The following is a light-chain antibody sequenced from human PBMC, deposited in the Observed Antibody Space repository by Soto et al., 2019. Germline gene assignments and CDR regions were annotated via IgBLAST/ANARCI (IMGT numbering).Light chain of an antibody. V-gene: IGKV1-6*01. J-gene: IGKJ1*01. Sequence: AIQMTQSPSSLSASVGDGVTITCRASEDIRNDLGWYQQKPGKAPKLLIYAASTLQSGVPSRFSGSGSGADFTLTISSLQPGDFATYYCLQDYSYPWTFGQGTKVDIK. CDR2: AAS. CDR3: LQDYSYPWT. CDR1: EDIRND.